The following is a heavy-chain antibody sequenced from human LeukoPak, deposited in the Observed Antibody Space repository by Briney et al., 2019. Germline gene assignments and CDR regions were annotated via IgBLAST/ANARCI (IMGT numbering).Heavy chain of an antibody. CDR1: GFTFSSYG. D-gene: IGHD2/OR15-2a*01. Sequence: PGGSLRLSCAASGFTFSSYGMHWVRQAPGKGLEWVAVISYDGSNKYYADSVKGRFTISRDNSKNTLYLQMNSLRAEDTAVYYSAKVDLTTSCTTSTCRAFAYWGQGTLVTVSS. V-gene: IGHV3-30*18. CDR3: AKVDLTTSCTTSTCRAFAY. J-gene: IGHJ4*02. CDR2: ISYDGSNK.